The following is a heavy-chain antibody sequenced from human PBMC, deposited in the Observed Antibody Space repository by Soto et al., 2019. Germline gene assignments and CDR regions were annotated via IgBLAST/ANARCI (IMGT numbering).Heavy chain of an antibody. Sequence: GGSLRLSCAVSGFTVSSTYMSWVRQAPGKGLEWVSVIYSGGSTYYADSVKGRFTISRDNSKNTLYLQMNSLRAEDTAVYYCARSGYSYGPFDYWGQGTLVTVSS. CDR1: GFTVSSTY. J-gene: IGHJ4*02. V-gene: IGHV3-53*01. CDR3: ARSGYSYGPFDY. D-gene: IGHD5-18*01. CDR2: IYSGGST.